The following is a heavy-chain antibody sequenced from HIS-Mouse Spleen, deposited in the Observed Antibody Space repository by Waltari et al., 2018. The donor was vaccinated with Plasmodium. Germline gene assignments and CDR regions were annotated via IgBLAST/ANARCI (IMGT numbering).Heavy chain of an antibody. D-gene: IGHD3-10*01. CDR1: GGSFSGYY. CDR3: ARGRVLGTSSGYFDL. V-gene: IGHV4-34*01. J-gene: IGHJ2*01. CDR2: INHSGST. Sequence: QVQLQQWGAGLLKPSETLSLTCAVYGGSFSGYYWSWIRQPPGKGLEWIGEINHSGSTNYNPSLKRRVTISVDTSKNQFSLKLSSVTAAETAVYYCARGRVLGTSSGYFDLWGRGTLVTVSS.